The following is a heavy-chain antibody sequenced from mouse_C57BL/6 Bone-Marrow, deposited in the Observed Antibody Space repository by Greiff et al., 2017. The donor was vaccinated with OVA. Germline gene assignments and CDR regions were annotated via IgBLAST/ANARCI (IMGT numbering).Heavy chain of an antibody. CDR2: IYWDDDK. D-gene: IGHD2-4*01. J-gene: IGHJ3*01. CDR1: GFSLSTSGMG. V-gene: IGHV8-12*01. CDR3: ARSSYDYPWFAY. Sequence: QVTLKESGPGILQSSQTLSLTCSFSGFSLSTSGMGVSWIRQPSGKGLEWLAHIYWDDDKRYNPSLKSRLTISKDTSRNQVFLKITSVDTADTATYYCARSSYDYPWFAYWGQGTLVTVSA.